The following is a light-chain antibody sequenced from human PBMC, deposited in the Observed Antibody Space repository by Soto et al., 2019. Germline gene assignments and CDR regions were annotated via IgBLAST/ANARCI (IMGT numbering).Light chain of an antibody. CDR2: SAS. CDR3: QLSYSTPFA. Sequence: DIQMTQSPSSLSASVGDRVTITCRASQNIAFYLNWYQQKPGRAPKLLIYSASSLQSAVPSRFSGSGSGTDFTLTINNLQPEDFATYYCQLSYSTPFAFGPGTRVDIK. J-gene: IGKJ3*01. CDR1: QNIAFY. V-gene: IGKV1-39*01.